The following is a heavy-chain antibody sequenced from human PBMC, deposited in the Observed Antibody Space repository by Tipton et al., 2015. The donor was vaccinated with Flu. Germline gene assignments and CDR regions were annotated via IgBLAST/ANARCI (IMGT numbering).Heavy chain of an antibody. CDR3: ARGDRVVVVPAAMGFLYGMDV. Sequence: TLSLTCNVFGGSIDTGGYYWAWIRQSPEKGLEWIGTLHYSGSTDYNPSLKSRVSNSVDTSKNQFSLKMTSVSAADTAVYYCARGDRVVVVPAAMGFLYGMDVWGQGTTVTVSS. CDR1: GGSIDTGGYY. D-gene: IGHD2-2*01. V-gene: IGHV4-39*07. CDR2: LHYSGST. J-gene: IGHJ6*02.